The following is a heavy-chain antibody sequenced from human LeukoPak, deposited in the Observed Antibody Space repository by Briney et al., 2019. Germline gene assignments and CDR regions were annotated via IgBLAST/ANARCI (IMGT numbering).Heavy chain of an antibody. J-gene: IGHJ4*02. Sequence: PGGSLRLSRAASGFTSSSYWMSWVRHAPGKGLEWVANIKEDESEKYYVDSVKGRFTISRDNAKRSLYLQMNSLRAEDTAVYYCARRLVATNLDYWGQGTLVTVSS. D-gene: IGHD5-12*01. CDR2: IKEDESEK. CDR1: GFTSSSYW. V-gene: IGHV3-7*04. CDR3: ARRLVATNLDY.